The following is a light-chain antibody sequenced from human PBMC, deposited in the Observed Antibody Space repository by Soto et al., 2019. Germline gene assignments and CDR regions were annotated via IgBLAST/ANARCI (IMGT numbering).Light chain of an antibody. CDR2: DVS. CDR3: CSYADNYSYV. Sequence: QSVLTQPRSVSGSPGQSVTISCTGTSSDVGAYNYVSWYQQHPGKVPKLMTYDVSKRPSGVPDRFSGSKSGNTASLTISGLQAEDEADYYCCSYADNYSYVFGTGTKV. J-gene: IGLJ1*01. CDR1: SSDVGAYNY. V-gene: IGLV2-11*01.